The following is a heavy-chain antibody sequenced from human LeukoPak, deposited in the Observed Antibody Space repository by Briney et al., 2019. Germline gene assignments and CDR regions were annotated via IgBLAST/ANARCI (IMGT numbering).Heavy chain of an antibody. CDR3: VQDNVGSGWPFDY. D-gene: IGHD6-19*01. CDR1: GFAFSRYG. J-gene: IGHJ4*02. V-gene: IGHV3-30*02. CDR2: IRYDGSNK. Sequence: GGSLRLSCAASGFAFSRYGMHWVRQAPGKGLEWVAFIRYDGSNKDSADSVKGRFTISRDNSKNTLFLEMNSLRAEDTAVYYCVQDNVGSGWPFDYWGQGTLVTVSS.